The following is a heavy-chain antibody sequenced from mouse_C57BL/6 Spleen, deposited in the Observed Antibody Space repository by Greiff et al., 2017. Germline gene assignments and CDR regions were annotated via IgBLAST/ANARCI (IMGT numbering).Heavy chain of an antibody. J-gene: IGHJ4*01. V-gene: IGHV1-82*01. D-gene: IGHD1-1*01. CDR3: ARKGDYYGSLYAMDY. CDR2: IYPGDGDT. CDR1: GYAFSSSW. Sequence: VKLQQSGPELVKPGASVKISCKASGYAFSSSWMNWVKQRPGKGLEWIGRIYPGDGDTNYNGKFKGKATLTADKSSSTAYMQLSSLTSEDSAVYFCARKGDYYGSLYAMDYWGQGTSVTVSS.